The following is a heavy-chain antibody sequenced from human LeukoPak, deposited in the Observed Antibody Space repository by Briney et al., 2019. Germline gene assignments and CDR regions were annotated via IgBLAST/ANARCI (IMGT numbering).Heavy chain of an antibody. J-gene: IGHJ1*01. CDR1: GGTFSSYA. CDR2: IIPILGIA. CDR3: ARDPYSSSWTVYFQH. V-gene: IGHV1-69*04. Sequence: ASVKVSCKASGGTFSSYAISWVRQAPGQGLEWMGRIIPILGIANYAQKFQGRVTITADKSTSTAYMELSSLRSEDTAVYYCARDPYSSSWTVYFQHWGQGTLVTVSS. D-gene: IGHD6-13*01.